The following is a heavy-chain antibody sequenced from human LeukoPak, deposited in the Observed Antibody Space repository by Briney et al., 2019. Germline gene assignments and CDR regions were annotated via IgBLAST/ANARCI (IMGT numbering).Heavy chain of an antibody. CDR3: TTDQGQFTM. J-gene: IGHJ4*02. CDR1: GFTFSSYS. CDR2: ISSTSSSI. D-gene: IGHD3-3*01. Sequence: GGSLRLSCAASGFTFSSYSMSWVRQAPGKGLEWVSSISSTSSSIYYADSVKGRFTISRDNAKNSLYLQMNSLKTEDTAVYYCTTDQGQFTMWGQGTLVTVSS. V-gene: IGHV3-21*03.